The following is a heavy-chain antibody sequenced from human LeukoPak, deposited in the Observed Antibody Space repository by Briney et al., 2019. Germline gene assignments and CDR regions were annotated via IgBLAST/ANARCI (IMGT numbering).Heavy chain of an antibody. CDR3: AKDQAAAVLLLLPGLFDY. J-gene: IGHJ4*02. V-gene: IGHV3-7*01. Sequence: GGSLRLSCVASGFIFSNHWMSWVRQVPGKGLEWVAHMKQDGREKYLVDSVKGRFTISRDNSKNTLYLQMNSLRVEDTAVYYCAKDQAAAVLLLLPGLFDYWGQGTLVTVSS. CDR1: GFIFSNHW. D-gene: IGHD3-10*01. CDR2: MKQDGREK.